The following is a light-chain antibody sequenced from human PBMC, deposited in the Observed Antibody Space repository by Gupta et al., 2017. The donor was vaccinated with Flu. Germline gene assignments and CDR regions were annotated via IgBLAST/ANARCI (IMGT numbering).Light chain of an antibody. Sequence: QLVLPQSPSASASLGASVTLTCTLSSGHSDYAIAWHQQQPEKGPRYLMMINSDGSHNKGDGSPDRFSGYSSGAARYLTISSLQAEDEDDYYCQTWDTGIRVFGRGTKLTVL. CDR1: SGHSDYA. V-gene: IGLV4-69*01. J-gene: IGLJ3*02. CDR3: QTWDTGIRV. CDR2: INSDGSH.